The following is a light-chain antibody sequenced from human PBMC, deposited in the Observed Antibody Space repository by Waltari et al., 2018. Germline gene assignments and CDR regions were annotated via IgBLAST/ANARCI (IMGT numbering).Light chain of an antibody. V-gene: IGKV3-20*01. Sequence: EIVLPQSPGTLSSSPGERATLSCRARQSVSSRSLAWYQQKPGQAPSLLIYGASSRATGIPDRFSGSGSGTDFTLTISRLEPEDFAVYYCQQYGSSALTFGGGTKVEIK. CDR2: GAS. J-gene: IGKJ4*01. CDR3: QQYGSSALT. CDR1: QSVSSRS.